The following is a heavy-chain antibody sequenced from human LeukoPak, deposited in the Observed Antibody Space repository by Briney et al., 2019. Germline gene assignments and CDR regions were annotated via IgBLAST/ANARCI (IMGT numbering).Heavy chain of an antibody. CDR3: ARNKGDSG. V-gene: IGHV3-23*01. D-gene: IGHD2-15*01. CDR2: LIENGATT. Sequence: GGSLRLSCAASGFTFSSHAMSWVRRAPGKGSEWVSGLIENGATTYNADSVKGRFTISRDNSKNTLYLQMNSLRADDTAVYYCARNKGDSGWGQGTLVTVSS. J-gene: IGHJ4*02. CDR1: GFTFSSHA.